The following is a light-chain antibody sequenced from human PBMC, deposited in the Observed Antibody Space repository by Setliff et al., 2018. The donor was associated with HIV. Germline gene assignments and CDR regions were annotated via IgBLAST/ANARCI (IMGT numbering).Light chain of an antibody. V-gene: IGLV1-51*01. J-gene: IGLJ2*01. Sequence: QSVLTQPPSVSAAPGEKVTISRSGSSSNIGNNFVSWYQQLPGTAPKLLISDNNKRPSGIPDRFSGSKSGTSATLGITGLQTGDEADYYCGTWDTSLSAPVFGGGTKVTVL. CDR2: DNN. CDR3: GTWDTSLSAPV. CDR1: SSNIGNNF.